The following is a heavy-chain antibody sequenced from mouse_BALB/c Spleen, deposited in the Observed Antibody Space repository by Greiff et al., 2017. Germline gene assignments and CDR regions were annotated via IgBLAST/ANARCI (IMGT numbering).Heavy chain of an antibody. CDR1: GYTFTSYW. V-gene: IGHV1S81*02. Sequence: VKQSCKASGYTFTSYWMHWVKQRPGQGLEWIGEINPSNGRTNYNEKFKSKATLTVDKSSSTAYMQLSSLTSEDSAVYYCARYDYDDAMDYWGQGTSVTVSS. CDR2: INPSNGRT. CDR3: ARYDYDDAMDY. J-gene: IGHJ4*01. D-gene: IGHD2-4*01.